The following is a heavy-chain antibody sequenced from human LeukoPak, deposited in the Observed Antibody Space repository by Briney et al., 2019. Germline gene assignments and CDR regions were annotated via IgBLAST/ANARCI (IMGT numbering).Heavy chain of an antibody. CDR1: GFTVITND. Sequence: PGGSLRLSFAASGFTVITNDMIWVRQAPGKGLEWVSVLYSDSNKYYADSVKGRFTISRDNSKNTLYLQMNSLRAEDTAVYYCAKDWDYYDSSGLIYWGQGTLVTVSS. V-gene: IGHV3-53*05. D-gene: IGHD3-22*01. J-gene: IGHJ4*02. CDR2: LYSDSNK. CDR3: AKDWDYYDSSGLIY.